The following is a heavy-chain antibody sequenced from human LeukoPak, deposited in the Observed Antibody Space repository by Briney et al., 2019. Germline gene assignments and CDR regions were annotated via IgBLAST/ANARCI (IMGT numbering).Heavy chain of an antibody. D-gene: IGHD3-9*01. V-gene: IGHV3-7*01. CDR3: ARGHYDILTGYYSTPDAFDI. J-gene: IGHJ3*02. CDR1: GFTFSSYW. Sequence: GGSLRLSCAASGFTFSSYWMSWVRQAPGKGLEWVANIKQDGSEKYYVDSVKGRFTISRDNAKNSLYLQMNSLRAEDTAVYYCARGHYDILTGYYSTPDAFDIWGQGTMVTVSS. CDR2: IKQDGSEK.